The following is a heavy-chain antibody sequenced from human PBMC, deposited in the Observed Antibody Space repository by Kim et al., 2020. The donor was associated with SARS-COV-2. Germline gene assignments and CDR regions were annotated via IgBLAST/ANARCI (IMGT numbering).Heavy chain of an antibody. CDR1: GGSISSYY. CDR2: IYYSGST. J-gene: IGHJ4*02. V-gene: IGHV4-59*08. D-gene: IGHD6-13*01. CDR3: ARLKVYSSSSTFDY. Sequence: SETLSLTCTVSGGSISSYYWSWIRQPPGKGLEWIGYIYYSGSTNYNPSLKSRVTISVDTSKNQFSLKLSSVTAADTAVYYCARLKVYSSSSTFDYWGQGTLVTVSS.